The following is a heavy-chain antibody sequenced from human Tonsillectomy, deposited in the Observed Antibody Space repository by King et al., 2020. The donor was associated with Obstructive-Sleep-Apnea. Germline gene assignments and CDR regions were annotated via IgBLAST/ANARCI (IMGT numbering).Heavy chain of an antibody. J-gene: IGHJ4*02. CDR1: GFTFDDYA. D-gene: IGHD6-13*01. Sequence: VQLVESGGGLVQPGRSLRLSCAASGFTFDDYAMHWVRQAPGKGLEWVSGISWNSGSIGYADSVKGRFTISRDNAKNSLYLQMNSLRAEDTALYYCAKDKSAAGGKNFDYWGQGTLVTVSS. CDR3: AKDKSAAGGKNFDY. CDR2: ISWNSGSI. V-gene: IGHV3-9*01.